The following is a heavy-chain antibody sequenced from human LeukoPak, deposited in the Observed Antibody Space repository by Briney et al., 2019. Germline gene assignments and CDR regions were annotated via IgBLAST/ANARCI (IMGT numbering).Heavy chain of an antibody. CDR1: GGTFSSYA. Sequence: GASVKVSCKASGGTFSSYAISWVRQAPGQGLEWMGGIIPIFGTANYAQKFQGRVTITADESTSTAYMELSSLRSEDTAVYYCARVTIFGVVILTFDYWGQGTLVTVSS. CDR3: ARVTIFGVVILTFDY. V-gene: IGHV1-69*13. D-gene: IGHD3-3*01. CDR2: IIPIFGTA. J-gene: IGHJ4*02.